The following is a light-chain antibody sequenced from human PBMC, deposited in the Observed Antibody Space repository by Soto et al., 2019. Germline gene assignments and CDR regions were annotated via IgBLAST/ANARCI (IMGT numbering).Light chain of an antibody. CDR3: SSSAGTKNMV. Sequence: QSALTQPPSASVSPGQSVTISCTGTPSDVGASNYFSWYPQQPGKAPKLMISEVSKRPSGVPDRFAGSKSGNTASLTVSGLQAEDESDYYCSSSAGTKNMVFGAGTKLTVL. CDR1: PSDVGASNY. CDR2: EVS. V-gene: IGLV2-8*01. J-gene: IGLJ2*01.